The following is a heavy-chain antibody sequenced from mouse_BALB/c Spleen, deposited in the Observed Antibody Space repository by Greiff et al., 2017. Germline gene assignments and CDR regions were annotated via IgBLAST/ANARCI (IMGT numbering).Heavy chain of an antibody. Sequence: EVKLLESGGGLVQPGGSLKLSCAASGFDFSRYWMSWVRQAPGKGLEWIGEINPDSSTINYTPSLKDKFIISRDNAKNTLYLQMSKVRSEDTALYYCARIYYYGSSLDYWGQGTTLTVSS. J-gene: IGHJ2*01. CDR1: GFDFSRYW. CDR3: ARIYYYGSSLDY. CDR2: INPDSSTI. D-gene: IGHD1-1*01. V-gene: IGHV4-1*02.